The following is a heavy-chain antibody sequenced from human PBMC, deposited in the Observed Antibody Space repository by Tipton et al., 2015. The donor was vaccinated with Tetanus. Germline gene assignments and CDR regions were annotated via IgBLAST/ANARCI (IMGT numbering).Heavy chain of an antibody. J-gene: IGHJ5*01. CDR3: ARGHLYMRSWDYDKGEFDP. D-gene: IGHD3-22*01. CDR2: IFYSGSI. V-gene: IGHV4-39*01. CDR1: GDSISSNVYY. Sequence: TLSLTCTVSGDSISSNVYYWAWIRQPPEKGPQWIGNIFYSGSINYNPSLKSRLTISADTAKNQFSLKLSSVTAADTAVYYCARGHLYMRSWDYDKGEFDPWGQGTLVTVSS.